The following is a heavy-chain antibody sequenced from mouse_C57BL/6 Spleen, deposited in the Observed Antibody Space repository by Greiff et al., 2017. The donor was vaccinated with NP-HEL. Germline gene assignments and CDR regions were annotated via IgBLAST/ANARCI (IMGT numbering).Heavy chain of an antibody. Sequence: QVQLQQSGAELVMPGASVKLSCKASGYTFTSYWMHWVKQRPGQGLEWIGEIDPSDSYTNYNQKFKGKSTLTVDKSSSTAYMQLSSLTSEDSAVYYCARRELSLGYFDYWGQGTTLTVSS. J-gene: IGHJ2*01. CDR2: IDPSDSYT. D-gene: IGHD3-2*02. CDR1: GYTFTSYW. V-gene: IGHV1-69*01. CDR3: ARRELSLGYFDY.